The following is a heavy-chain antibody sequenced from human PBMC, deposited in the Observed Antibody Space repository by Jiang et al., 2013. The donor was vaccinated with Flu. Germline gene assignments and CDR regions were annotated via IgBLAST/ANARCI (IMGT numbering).Heavy chain of an antibody. V-gene: IGHV2-70*11. CDR3: ARLRGGSYSDAFDI. CDR1: GFSLSTSGMC. D-gene: IGHD1-26*01. Sequence: KPTQTLTLTCTFSGFSLSTSGMCVSWIRQPPGKALEWLARIDWDDDKYYSTSLKTRLTISKDTSKNQVVLTMTNMDPVDTATYYCARLRGGSYSDAFDIWGQGTMVTVSS. CDR2: IDWDDDK. J-gene: IGHJ3*02.